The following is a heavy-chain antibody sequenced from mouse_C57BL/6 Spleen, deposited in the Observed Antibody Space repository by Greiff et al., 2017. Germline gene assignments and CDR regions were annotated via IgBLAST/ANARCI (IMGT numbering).Heavy chain of an antibody. V-gene: IGHV1-64*01. CDR1: GYTVTSYW. CDR2: IHPNSGST. J-gene: IGHJ4*01. Sequence: QVQLQQPGAELVKPGASVKLSCKASGYTVTSYWMHWVKQRPGQGLEWIGMIHPNSGSTNYNEKFKSKATLTVDKSSSTAYMQLSSLTSEDSAVXYCARRGYYAMDYWGKGTTVTVSS. CDR3: ARRGYYAMDY.